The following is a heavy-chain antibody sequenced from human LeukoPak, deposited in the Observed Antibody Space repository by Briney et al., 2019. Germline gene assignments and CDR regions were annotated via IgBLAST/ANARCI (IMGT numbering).Heavy chain of an antibody. CDR3: ARSSSGYDYRLLAY. Sequence: SETLSLTCTVSGGSISGGGYYWSWIRPHPGKGLEWVGYIYYSGNTYYNPSLKSRVTISVGTSKNQFSLKLSSVTAAVTAVDSCARSSSGYDYRLLAYWGQGTLVTVSS. J-gene: IGHJ4*02. V-gene: IGHV4-31*03. CDR2: IYYSGNT. CDR1: GGSISGGGYY. D-gene: IGHD5-12*01.